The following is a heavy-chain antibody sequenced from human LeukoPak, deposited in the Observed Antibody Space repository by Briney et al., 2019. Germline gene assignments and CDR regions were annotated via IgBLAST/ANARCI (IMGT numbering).Heavy chain of an antibody. V-gene: IGHV3-21*01. CDR3: ARDSVDGDVFDI. D-gene: IGHD5/OR15-5a*01. Sequence: GGSLRLSCAASGFTFSSYSMNWIRQAPGKGLEWVSSISNSGSHIYYADSVKGRFTISRDNAKTSLYLQMSSLRAEDTAVYYCARDSVDGDVFDIWGQGTMVTVSS. CDR1: GFTFSSYS. J-gene: IGHJ3*02. CDR2: ISNSGSHI.